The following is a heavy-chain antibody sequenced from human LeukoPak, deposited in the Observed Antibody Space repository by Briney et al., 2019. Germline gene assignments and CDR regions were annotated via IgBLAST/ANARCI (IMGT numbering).Heavy chain of an antibody. Sequence: GGSLRLSCAASGFTFSSYGMHWVRQAPGKGLEWVAVIWYDGSNKYYADSVKGRFTISRDNSKNTLYLQMNSLRAEDTAVYYCARDMPLNIWFGELSDGGTFDIWGQGTMVTVSS. CDR3: ARDMPLNIWFGELSDGGTFDI. CDR2: IWYDGSNK. V-gene: IGHV3-33*01. CDR1: GFTFSSYG. J-gene: IGHJ3*02. D-gene: IGHD3-10*01.